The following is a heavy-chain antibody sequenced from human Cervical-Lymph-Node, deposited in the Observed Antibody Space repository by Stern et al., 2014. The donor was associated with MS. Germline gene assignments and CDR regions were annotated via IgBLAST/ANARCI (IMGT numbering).Heavy chain of an antibody. J-gene: IGHJ4*02. CDR3: ARQASTVAHRGDY. V-gene: IGHV5-51*01. CDR1: GYDFTRHL. CDR2: IDPSDSET. D-gene: IGHD2-21*02. Sequence: EVQLEESGAEVTKPGESLRISCKTSGYDFTRHLIGWVRQLPGKGLEFMGAIDPSDSETRYSPSFQGQVTISADTSTTTAYLQWRSLRASDTGMYFCARQASTVAHRGDYWGQGTLVTVSS.